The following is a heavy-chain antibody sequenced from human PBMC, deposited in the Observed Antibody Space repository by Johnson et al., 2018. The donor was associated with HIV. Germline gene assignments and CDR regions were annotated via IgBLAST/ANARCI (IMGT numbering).Heavy chain of an antibody. D-gene: IGHD3-10*01. V-gene: IGHV3-33*03. Sequence: SCAASGFTFSSYGMHWVRQAPGKGLEWVAVIWYDGSNKYYVDSLKGRFTISRDNAKNTLYLQMNSLRAEDTAVYYCAKAPYGSGIRPGAFDIWGQGTMVTVSS. CDR1: GFTFSSYG. CDR3: AKAPYGSGIRPGAFDI. CDR2: IWYDGSNK. J-gene: IGHJ3*02.